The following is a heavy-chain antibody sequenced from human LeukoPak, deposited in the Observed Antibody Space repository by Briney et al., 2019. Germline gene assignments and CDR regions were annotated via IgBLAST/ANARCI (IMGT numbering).Heavy chain of an antibody. J-gene: IGHJ3*02. CDR1: GFAFSGYS. V-gene: IGHV3-21*01. CDR3: ARGAWDI. Sequence: GGSLRLSCAASGFAFSGYSMNYVRQAPGKALEWVSSISSSSDHIYYADSVKGRFTISRDNAKNSLYLQMNSLRAEDTAVYYCARGAWDIWGQGTMVTVSS. CDR2: ISSSSDHI.